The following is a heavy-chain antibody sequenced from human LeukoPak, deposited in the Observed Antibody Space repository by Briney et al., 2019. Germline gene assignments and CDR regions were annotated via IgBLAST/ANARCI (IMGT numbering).Heavy chain of an antibody. CDR3: ARADPQYGSGSYPH. Sequence: SETLSLTCSVSGGSISKYYWSWIRQPPGKGLEWIGYIYYSGSTNYNPSLNSRVTISVDTSRNQFSLNLNSVTAADTAVYYCARADPQYGSGSYPHWGQGTLVTVSS. D-gene: IGHD3-10*01. CDR1: GGSISKYY. CDR2: IYYSGST. V-gene: IGHV4-59*12. J-gene: IGHJ4*02.